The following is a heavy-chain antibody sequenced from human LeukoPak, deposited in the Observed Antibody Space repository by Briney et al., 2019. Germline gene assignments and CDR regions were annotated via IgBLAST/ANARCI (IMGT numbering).Heavy chain of an antibody. CDR2: IRYDGSNK. CDR3: ARGGVGATTH. V-gene: IGHV3-30*02. Sequence: GGSLRLSCAASGFTFSSYGMHWVRQAPGKGLEWVAFIRYDGSNKYYADSVKGRFTISRDNSKNTMYLQMNSLRAEDTAVYYCARGGVGATTHWGQGTLVTVSS. CDR1: GFTFSSYG. J-gene: IGHJ4*02. D-gene: IGHD1-26*01.